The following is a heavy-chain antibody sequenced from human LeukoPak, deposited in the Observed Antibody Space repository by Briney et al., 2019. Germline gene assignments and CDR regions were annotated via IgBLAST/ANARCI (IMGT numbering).Heavy chain of an antibody. V-gene: IGHV3-7*01. CDR2: IKQDGSEK. J-gene: IGHJ6*02. D-gene: IGHD2-21*01. CDR3: ARYCGGDCYGMDV. Sequence: GGSLRLSCTASEFTFSSYWMSWVRQAPGKGLEWVANIKQDGSEKDYVDSVKGRFTISRDNAKNSLYLQMNNLRAEDTAVYYCARYCGGDCYGMDVWGQGTTVTVSS. CDR1: EFTFSSYW.